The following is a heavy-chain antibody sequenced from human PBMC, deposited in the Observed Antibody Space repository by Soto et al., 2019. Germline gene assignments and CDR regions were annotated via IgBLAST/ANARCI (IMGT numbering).Heavy chain of an antibody. CDR3: ARAPVAAADSYGMDV. CDR1: GGSISSYY. D-gene: IGHD6-13*01. J-gene: IGHJ6*02. V-gene: IGHV4-59*01. CDR2: IYYSGST. Sequence: PSETLSLTCTVYGGSISSYYWSWIRQPPGKGLEWIGYIYYSGSTNYNPSLKSRVIISVDTSKNQFSLKLSSVTAAGTAVYYCARAPVAAADSYGMDVWGQGTTVTVSS.